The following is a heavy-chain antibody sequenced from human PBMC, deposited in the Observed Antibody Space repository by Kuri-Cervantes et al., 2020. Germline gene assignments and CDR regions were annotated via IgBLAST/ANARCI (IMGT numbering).Heavy chain of an antibody. CDR3: ARARAAAGLRAFDI. J-gene: IGHJ3*02. CDR1: GGSISSSSYY. Sequence: SETLSLTCTVSGGSISSSSYYWGWIRQPPGKGLEWIGSIYYSGSTYYDPSLKSRVTISVDTSKNQFSLKLSSVTAADTAVYYCARARAAAGLRAFDIWGQGTMVTVSS. CDR2: IYYSGST. D-gene: IGHD6-13*01. V-gene: IGHV4-39*01.